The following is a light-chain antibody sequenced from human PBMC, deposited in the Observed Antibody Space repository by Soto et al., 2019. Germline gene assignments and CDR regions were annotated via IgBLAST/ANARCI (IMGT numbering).Light chain of an antibody. V-gene: IGLV2-14*01. J-gene: IGLJ2*01. CDR1: SSDVCGYNY. Sequence: QSALTQPASVSGSPGQSITISCTGTSSDVCGYNYVSWYQQHPGKAPKLMIYDVSNRPSGVSNRFSGSKSGTSASLAISGLQSEDEADYYCAAWDVSLVVFGGGTKLTVL. CDR3: AAWDVSLVV. CDR2: DVS.